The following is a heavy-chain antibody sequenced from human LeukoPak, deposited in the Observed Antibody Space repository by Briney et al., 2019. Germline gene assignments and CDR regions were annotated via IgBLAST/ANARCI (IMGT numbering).Heavy chain of an antibody. CDR2: ISSSGSTI. Sequence: LSGGSLRLSCAASGFTFSSYSMNWVRQAPGKGLEWVSYISSSGSTIYYADSVKGRLTISRDNAKNSLYLQMNSLRAEDTAVYYCARDQNNSGWYLTSVYGMDVWGQGTTVTVSS. D-gene: IGHD6-19*01. CDR3: ARDQNNSGWYLTSVYGMDV. CDR1: GFTFSSYS. V-gene: IGHV3-48*04. J-gene: IGHJ6*02.